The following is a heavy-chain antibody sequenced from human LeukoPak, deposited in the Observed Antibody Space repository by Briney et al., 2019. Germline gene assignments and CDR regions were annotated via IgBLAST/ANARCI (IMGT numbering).Heavy chain of an antibody. Sequence: GGSLRLSCAASGFTFSSYAMHWVRQAPGKGLEWVAVISYDGSNKYYADSVKGRFTISRDNSKNTLYLQMNSLRAEDTAVYYCASRVLWFGELSFPFDYWGQGTLVTVSS. CDR2: ISYDGSNK. D-gene: IGHD3-10*01. CDR1: GFTFSSYA. J-gene: IGHJ4*02. V-gene: IGHV3-30-3*01. CDR3: ASRVLWFGELSFPFDY.